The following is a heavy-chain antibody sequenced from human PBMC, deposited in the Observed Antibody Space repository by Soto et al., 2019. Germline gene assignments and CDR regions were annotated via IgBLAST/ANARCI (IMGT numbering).Heavy chain of an antibody. V-gene: IGHV3-23*01. CDR3: AKRRGIEARWGYYFDY. D-gene: IGHD6-6*01. CDR2: ISGRCGST. Sequence: EVQLLESGGGLVQPGGSLRLSCAASGFTFSSYAMSWVRQAPGKGLEWVSAISGRCGSTYYADSVKGRFTISRDNSKNTLHLQMNSLRAEDTAVYYCAKRRGIEARWGYYFDYWGQGARVTVSS. CDR1: GFTFSSYA. J-gene: IGHJ4*02.